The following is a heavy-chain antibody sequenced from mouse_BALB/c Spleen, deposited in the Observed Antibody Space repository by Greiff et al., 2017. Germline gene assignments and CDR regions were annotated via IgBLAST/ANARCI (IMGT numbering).Heavy chain of an antibody. CDR1: GYTFTDYN. V-gene: IGHV1S29*02. CDR3: ATQLGPPFAY. D-gene: IGHD4-1*01. J-gene: IGHJ3*01. CDR2: IYPYNGGT. Sequence: EVKLMESGPELVKPGASVKISCKASGYTFTDYNMHWVKQSHGKSLEWIGYIYPYNGGTGYNQKFKSKATLTVDNSSSTAYMELRSLTSEDSAVYYCATQLGPPFAYWGQGTLVTVSA.